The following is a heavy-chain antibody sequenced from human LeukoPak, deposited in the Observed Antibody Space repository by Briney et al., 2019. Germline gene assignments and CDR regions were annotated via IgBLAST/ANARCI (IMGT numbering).Heavy chain of an antibody. Sequence: SETLSLTCTVSGGSFSSSSSYWAWIRQPPGRGLEWIGSVYYSGTTYYNTSPESRVTISEDTSRNRFSLMLSSVTAADTAVYYCVRQNSDYYYYYLDVWGEGTTVIVSS. D-gene: IGHD1-7*01. CDR3: VRQNSDYYYYYLDV. V-gene: IGHV4-39*01. CDR2: VYYSGTT. J-gene: IGHJ6*03. CDR1: GGSFSSSSSY.